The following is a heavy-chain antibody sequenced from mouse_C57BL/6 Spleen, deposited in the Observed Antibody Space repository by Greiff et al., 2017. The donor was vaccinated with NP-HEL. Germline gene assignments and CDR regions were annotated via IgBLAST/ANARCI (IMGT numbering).Heavy chain of an antibody. CDR3: TREDSNPFAY. D-gene: IGHD2-5*01. CDR1: GYTFTDYE. V-gene: IGHV1-15*01. CDR2: IDPETGGT. J-gene: IGHJ3*01. Sequence: QVQLQQSGAELVRPGASVTLSCKASGYTFTDYEMHWVKQTPVHGLEWIGAIDPETGGTAYNQKFKGKAILTADKSSSTAYMELRSLTSEDSAVYYCTREDSNPFAYWGQGTLVTVSA.